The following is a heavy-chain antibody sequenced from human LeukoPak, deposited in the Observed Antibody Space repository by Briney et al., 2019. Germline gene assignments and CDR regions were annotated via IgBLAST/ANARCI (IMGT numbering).Heavy chain of an antibody. D-gene: IGHD6-19*01. Sequence: GGSLRLSCAASGFTFSSYAMSWVRQAPGKGLEWVSAISGSGGSTYYADSVKGRFTISRDNSKNTLYLQMNSLRAEDTAVYYCAKESLRIAVAGAQWFDPWGQGTLVTVSS. CDR2: ISGSGGST. J-gene: IGHJ5*02. CDR3: AKESLRIAVAGAQWFDP. CDR1: GFTFSSYA. V-gene: IGHV3-23*01.